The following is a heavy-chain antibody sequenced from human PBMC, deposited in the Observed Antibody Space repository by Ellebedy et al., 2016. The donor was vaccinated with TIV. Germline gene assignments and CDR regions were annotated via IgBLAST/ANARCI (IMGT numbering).Heavy chain of an antibody. Sequence: GGSLRLXXKTSGYSFANYWISRVRQMPGKGLEWVGMIDPIVSHIKYSPSFQGLVTISDDKSFSTAYLQWNRLRASDTAMYYCARHELGSNAAFDYWGQGTLVTVSS. V-gene: IGHV5-10-1*01. CDR2: IDPIVSHI. D-gene: IGHD7-27*01. CDR1: GYSFANYW. J-gene: IGHJ4*02. CDR3: ARHELGSNAAFDY.